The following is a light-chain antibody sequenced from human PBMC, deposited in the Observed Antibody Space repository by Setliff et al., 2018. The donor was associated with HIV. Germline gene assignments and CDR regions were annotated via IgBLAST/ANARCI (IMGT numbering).Light chain of an antibody. V-gene: IGLV2-23*01. CDR2: QAT. J-gene: IGLJ1*01. CDR3: CSNTGSNTFV. Sequence: QSALAQPASVSGSPGQSITISCTGTSSDVGRYNLVSWYQQYPGKAPQLMIYQATKRPSGVSSRFSGSKSGNTASLTISGLQAEDEADYYCCSNTGSNTFVFGTGTKGTVL. CDR1: SSDVGRYNL.